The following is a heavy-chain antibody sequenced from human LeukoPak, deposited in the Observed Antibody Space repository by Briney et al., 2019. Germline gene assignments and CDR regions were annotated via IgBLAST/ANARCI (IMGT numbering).Heavy chain of an antibody. CDR1: GFTFSDYA. V-gene: IGHV3-30*04. Sequence: GGSLRLSCAASGFTFSDYAMHWFRQAPGKGLEWVAVTSYTGNNQYYADSVKGRFTISRDNSKNTLYLQMNSLRAEDMAVFFCVRESRSGTSYWGQGTLVTVSS. CDR3: VRESRSGTSY. CDR2: TSYTGNNQ. D-gene: IGHD3-10*01. J-gene: IGHJ4*02.